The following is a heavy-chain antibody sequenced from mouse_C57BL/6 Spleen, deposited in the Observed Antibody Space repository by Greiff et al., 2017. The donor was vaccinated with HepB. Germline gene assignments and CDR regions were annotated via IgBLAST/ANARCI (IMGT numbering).Heavy chain of an antibody. V-gene: IGHV6-3*01. J-gene: IGHJ1*03. CDR1: GFTFSNYW. Sequence: EVQLVESGGGLVQPGGSMKLSCVASGFTFSNYWMNWVRQSPEKGLEWVAQIRLKSDNYATHYAESVKGRFTISRDDSKSSVYLQMNNLRAEDTGIYYCTDLYYGSSYWYFDVWGTGTTVTVSS. D-gene: IGHD1-1*01. CDR2: IRLKSDNYAT. CDR3: TDLYYGSSYWYFDV.